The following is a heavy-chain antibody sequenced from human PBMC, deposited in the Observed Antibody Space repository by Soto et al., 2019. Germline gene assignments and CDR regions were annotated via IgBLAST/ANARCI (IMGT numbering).Heavy chain of an antibody. J-gene: IGHJ4*02. CDR2: INDGNGNT. V-gene: IGHV1-3*01. Sequence: QVQLVQSGAEVKKPGASVKVSCKASGYTFTSYAMHWVRQAPGQRLEWMGWINDGNGNTKYSQKFQGRVTITRDTSASTAYMELSSLRSEDTAVYYCARLLGYCSGGSCSVDYWGQGTLVTVSS. D-gene: IGHD2-15*01. CDR1: GYTFTSYA. CDR3: ARLLGYCSGGSCSVDY.